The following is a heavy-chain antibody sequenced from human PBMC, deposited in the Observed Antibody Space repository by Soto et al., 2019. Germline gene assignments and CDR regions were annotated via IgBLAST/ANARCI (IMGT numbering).Heavy chain of an antibody. V-gene: IGHV4-30-2*01. Sequence: SETLSLTCAVSGGSISSGGYSWSWIRQPPGKGLEWIGEIYHSGSTNYNPSLKSRVTISVDKSKNQFSLKLSSVTAADTAVYYCARDREYCSSTSCYFPAPYYYYYYGMDVWGQGTTVTVSS. CDR3: ARDREYCSSTSCYFPAPYYYYYYGMDV. CDR1: GGSISSGGYS. J-gene: IGHJ6*02. CDR2: IYHSGST. D-gene: IGHD2-2*01.